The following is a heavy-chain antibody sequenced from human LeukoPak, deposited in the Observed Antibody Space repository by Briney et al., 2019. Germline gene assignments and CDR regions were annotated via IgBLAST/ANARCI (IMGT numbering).Heavy chain of an antibody. CDR2: IYYSGST. Sequence: SETLSLTCTVSGGSISSGDYYWSWIRQPPGKGPEWIGYIYYSGSTYYNPSLKSRVTISVDTSKNQFSLKLSSVTAADTAVYYCARVCGGYCSSTSCYDWFDPWGQGTLVTVSS. J-gene: IGHJ5*02. D-gene: IGHD2-2*01. V-gene: IGHV4-30-4*01. CDR1: GGSISSGDYY. CDR3: ARVCGGYCSSTSCYDWFDP.